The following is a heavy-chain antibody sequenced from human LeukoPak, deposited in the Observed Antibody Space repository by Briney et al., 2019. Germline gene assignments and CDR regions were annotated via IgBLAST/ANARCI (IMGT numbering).Heavy chain of an antibody. CDR1: GFTFSDYY. CDR2: ISSSGGTI. J-gene: IGHJ4*02. Sequence: PGGSLRLSCAASGFTFSDYYMSWIRQAPGKGLEWVSYISSSGGTIYYADSVKGRFTISRDNAKNSLYLQMNSLRAEDTAVYYCARDRYYYDSSGYYSFDYWGQGTLVTVSS. V-gene: IGHV3-11*01. D-gene: IGHD3-22*01. CDR3: ARDRYYYDSSGYYSFDY.